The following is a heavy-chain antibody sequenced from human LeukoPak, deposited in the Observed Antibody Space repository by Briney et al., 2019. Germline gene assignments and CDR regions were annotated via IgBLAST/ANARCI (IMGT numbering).Heavy chain of an antibody. CDR3: ARVEDWFDP. J-gene: IGHJ5*02. V-gene: IGHV4-39*07. Sequence: PSETLSLTCTVSGDSISSSSSYWGWIRQPPGEGLEWIGSIYYSGSTYYNPSLKSRVTISVDTSKNQFSLKLSSVTAADTAVYYCARVEDWFDPWGQGTLVTVSS. CDR2: IYYSGST. CDR1: GDSISSSSSY. D-gene: IGHD5-24*01.